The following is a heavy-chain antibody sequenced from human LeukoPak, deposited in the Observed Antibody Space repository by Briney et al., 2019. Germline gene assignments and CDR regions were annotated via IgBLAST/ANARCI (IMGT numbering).Heavy chain of an antibody. Sequence: GGSLRLSCAASGFTFSSYEMNWVRQAPGKGLEWVSYISSSGSTIYYADSVKGRFTISRDNAKNSLYLQMNSLKTEDTAVYYCTRGATYYYDSSGYYYHDAFDIWGQGTMVTVSS. CDR2: ISSSGSTI. CDR3: TRGATYYYDSSGYYYHDAFDI. J-gene: IGHJ3*02. CDR1: GFTFSSYE. D-gene: IGHD3-22*01. V-gene: IGHV3-48*03.